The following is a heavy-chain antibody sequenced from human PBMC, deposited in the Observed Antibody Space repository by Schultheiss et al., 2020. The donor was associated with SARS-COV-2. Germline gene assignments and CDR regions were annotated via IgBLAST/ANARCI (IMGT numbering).Heavy chain of an antibody. J-gene: IGHJ6*02. V-gene: IGHV3-23*01. D-gene: IGHD2-2*02. CDR2: ISGSGGST. CDR3: ARDLCSTSCYRWGYYYGMDV. Sequence: GGSLRLSCAASGFTFSSYAMSWVRQAPGKGLEWVSAISGSGGSTYYADSVKGRFTISRDNAKNSLYLQMNSLRAEDTAVYYCARDLCSTSCYRWGYYYGMDVWGQGTTVTVSS. CDR1: GFTFSSYA.